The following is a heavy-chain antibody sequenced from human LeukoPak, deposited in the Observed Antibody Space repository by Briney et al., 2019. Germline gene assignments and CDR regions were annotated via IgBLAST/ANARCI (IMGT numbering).Heavy chain of an antibody. J-gene: IGHJ4*02. V-gene: IGHV3-11*01. Sequence: GGSLRLSCAASGFTFSDYYMSWIRQAPGKGLEWVSYISSSGSTIYYADSVKGRFTISRDNAKNSLYLQMSSLRAEDTAVYYCARVAVVVPFDYWGQGTLVTVSS. CDR3: ARVAVVVPFDY. CDR1: GFTFSDYY. CDR2: ISSSGSTI. D-gene: IGHD3-22*01.